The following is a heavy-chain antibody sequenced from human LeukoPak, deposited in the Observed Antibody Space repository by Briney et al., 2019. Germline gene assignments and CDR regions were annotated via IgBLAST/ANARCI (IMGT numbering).Heavy chain of an antibody. CDR1: GYTFISYY. V-gene: IGHV1-46*01. J-gene: IGHJ4*02. Sequence: ASVKVSCEASGYTFISYYMHWVRQAPGQGLEWMGIINPSGGSATYAQKFQGRVTMTRDTSTSTVYMEVSSLRSEDTAVYYCARGPGGDSYGSVTDWGQGTLVTVSS. D-gene: IGHD5-18*01. CDR2: INPSGGSA. CDR3: ARGPGGDSYGSVTD.